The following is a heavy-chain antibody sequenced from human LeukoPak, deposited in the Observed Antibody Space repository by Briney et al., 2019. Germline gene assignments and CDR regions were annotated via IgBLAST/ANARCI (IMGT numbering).Heavy chain of an antibody. CDR2: LQFNEKNK. D-gene: IGHD5-12*01. CDR3: AREPSQGGSAFDS. J-gene: IGHJ4*02. CDR1: GFTFSSYG. V-gene: IGHV3-30*02. Sequence: GGSLRLSCAASGFTFSSYGMHWVRQAPGKGLEWVAYLQFNEKNKYYADSVRGRFTISRDNSKSTLYLQMNSLRPEDTALYYCAREPSQGGSAFDSWGQGTLLTVSS.